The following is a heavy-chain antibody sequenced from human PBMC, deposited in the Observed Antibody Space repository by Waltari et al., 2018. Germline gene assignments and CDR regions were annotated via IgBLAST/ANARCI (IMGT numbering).Heavy chain of an antibody. V-gene: IGHV1-3*01. Sequence: QVQFVQSGAEVKKPGASVTVSCKASGYTFTNYALHWVRQAPGQRPEWMGWITPGNGNTKSSQKLQGRVTLTRDTSASTAYMELSSLTSEDTAVYYCARVWRTVDTSINEGFAIWGQGTMVTVSS. CDR1: GYTFTNYA. CDR2: ITPGNGNT. CDR3: ARVWRTVDTSINEGFAI. D-gene: IGHD5-18*01. J-gene: IGHJ3*02.